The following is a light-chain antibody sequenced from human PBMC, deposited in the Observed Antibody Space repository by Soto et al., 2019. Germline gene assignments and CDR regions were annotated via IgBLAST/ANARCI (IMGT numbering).Light chain of an antibody. CDR2: GAS. CDR3: RQYGSSPSYT. J-gene: IGKJ2*01. CDR1: QSISSY. Sequence: EIVLTQSPGTLSLSTGERATLSCRASQSISSYLAWYQQKPGQAPRLLIYGASSRATGIPDRFSGSGSGTDFTLTISRLEPEDFAVYYCRQYGSSPSYTFGQGTKLEIK. V-gene: IGKV3-20*01.